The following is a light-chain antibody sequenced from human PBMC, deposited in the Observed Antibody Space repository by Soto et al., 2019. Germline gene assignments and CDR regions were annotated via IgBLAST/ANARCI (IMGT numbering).Light chain of an antibody. CDR2: GAS. Sequence: EIIMTQSPATLSVSPGERATLSCRATQSGSSSLAWYQQKPGQAPRLLIYGASTRATGIPARFSGSGSGTEFTLTINSLQSEDFAVYYCQQYNNWWTFGQGTKVDIK. CDR3: QQYNNWWT. V-gene: IGKV3-15*01. CDR1: QSGSSS. J-gene: IGKJ1*01.